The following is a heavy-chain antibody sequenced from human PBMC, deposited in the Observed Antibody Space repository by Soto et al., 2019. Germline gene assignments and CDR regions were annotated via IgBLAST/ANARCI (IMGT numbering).Heavy chain of an antibody. CDR3: AREQYYGAGSYYRYYYGMDV. Sequence: ASVKVSCKAPADTFTSYYIHWVRQAPGHGLEWMGWINAGNGNTKYSQKFQGRVTITRDTSASTAYMELSSLRSEDTAVYYCAREQYYGAGSYYRYYYGMDVWGQVTTVTVSS. CDR1: ADTFTSYY. D-gene: IGHD3-10*01. CDR2: INAGNGNT. V-gene: IGHV1-3*01. J-gene: IGHJ6*02.